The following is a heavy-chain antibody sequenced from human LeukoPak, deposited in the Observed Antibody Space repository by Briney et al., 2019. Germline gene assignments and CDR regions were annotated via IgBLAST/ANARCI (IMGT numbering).Heavy chain of an antibody. CDR2: ISYDGSNK. Sequence: PGGSLRLSCAASGFTFSSYGMHWVRQAPGKGLEWVAVISYDGSNKYYADSVKGRFTISRDNAKNSLYLQMNSLRDEDTAVYYCARDGSGYYRNFDYWGQGTLVTVSS. V-gene: IGHV3-30*03. CDR3: ARDGSGYYRNFDY. J-gene: IGHJ4*02. CDR1: GFTFSSYG. D-gene: IGHD3-3*01.